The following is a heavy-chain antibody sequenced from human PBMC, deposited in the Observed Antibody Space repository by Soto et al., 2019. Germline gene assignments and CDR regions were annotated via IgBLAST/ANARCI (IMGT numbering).Heavy chain of an antibody. V-gene: IGHV3-74*01. Sequence: GGSLRLSCAAPELSFNFYWMHWVGQTPGKGLVWVSRINPVGTITNNADSVEGRFIISRDNAATTLYLQMNSLSAGDTAIYYCTSDTFGLRDRWGQGTLVTVSS. CDR1: ELSFNFYW. CDR2: INPVGTIT. CDR3: TSDTFGLRDR. J-gene: IGHJ4*02. D-gene: IGHD3-3*01.